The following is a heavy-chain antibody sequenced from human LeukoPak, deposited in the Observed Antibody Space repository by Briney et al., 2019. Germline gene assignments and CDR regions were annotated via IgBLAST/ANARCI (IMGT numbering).Heavy chain of an antibody. J-gene: IGHJ4*02. V-gene: IGHV3-30*02. CDR2: VRHDGSIK. D-gene: IGHD3-16*02. Sequence: GGSLRLSCAASGFPFNNYAMNWVRRAPGKGLEWVAFVRHDGSIKYYSDSVKGRFSISRDNAKNSLYLQMNSLRAEDTAVYYCARGELGELSSFDYWGQGTLVTVSS. CDR1: GFPFNNYA. CDR3: ARGELGELSSFDY.